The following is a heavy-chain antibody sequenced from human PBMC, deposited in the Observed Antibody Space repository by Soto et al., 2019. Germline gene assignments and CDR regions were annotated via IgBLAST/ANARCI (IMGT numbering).Heavy chain of an antibody. Sequence: QVQLQESGPGLGKPSETVSLTCTVCGDSIDTYYWSWIRQPAGKGVVWIGYICYTGSTNYNPSLTSRVTISLDTSNQFSLRLNSVTAADTAVYYCVRDSGYIYGFWYFDLWGRGTLVTVSS. J-gene: IGHJ2*01. CDR3: VRDSGYIYGFWYFDL. D-gene: IGHD5-18*01. CDR2: ICYTGST. V-gene: IGHV4-59*01. CDR1: GDSIDTYY.